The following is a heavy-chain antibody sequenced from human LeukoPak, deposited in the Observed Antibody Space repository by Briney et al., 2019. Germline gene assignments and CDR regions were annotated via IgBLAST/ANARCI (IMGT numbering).Heavy chain of an antibody. CDR3: AKGGYDSSGLFDY. CDR2: IRYDGSNK. Sequence: GGSLRLSCAASGFTFSNYGMHWVRQAPGKGLEWVAFIRYDGSNKYYADSVKGRFTISRDNSKNTLYLQMNSLRAEDTAVYYCAKGGYDSSGLFDYWGQGTLVTVSS. CDR1: GFTFSNYG. V-gene: IGHV3-30*02. D-gene: IGHD3-22*01. J-gene: IGHJ4*02.